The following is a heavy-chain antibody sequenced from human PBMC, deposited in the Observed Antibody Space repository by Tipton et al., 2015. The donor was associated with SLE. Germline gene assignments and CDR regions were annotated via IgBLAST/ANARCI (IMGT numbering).Heavy chain of an antibody. CDR2: ISSDSSTI. CDR1: GFTFSSYS. Sequence: SLRLSCTASGFTFSSYSMKWVRQAPGKGLEWVSSISSDSSTIFYADSVKGRFTISRDNAKNSLYLQMNSLRAEDTAVYYCGKFATSGIDPWGQGTLVTVSS. V-gene: IGHV3-21*01. J-gene: IGHJ5*02. CDR3: GKFATSGIDP.